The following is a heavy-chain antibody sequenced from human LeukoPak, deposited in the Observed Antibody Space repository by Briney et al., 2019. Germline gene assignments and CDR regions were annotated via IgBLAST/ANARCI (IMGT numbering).Heavy chain of an antibody. J-gene: IGHJ4*02. CDR1: GHPFITSL. CDR2: ISPTDDST. V-gene: IGHV1-46*01. Sequence: ASVKVSCKASGHPFITSLIHWLREAPGQGPEWMGLISPTDDSTLYAHNFQGRVTMTRDTSTSTFYMELNSLTSEDTAVYFCAREPAVWACYFDYWGQGTLVTVSS. D-gene: IGHD1-26*01. CDR3: AREPAVWACYFDY.